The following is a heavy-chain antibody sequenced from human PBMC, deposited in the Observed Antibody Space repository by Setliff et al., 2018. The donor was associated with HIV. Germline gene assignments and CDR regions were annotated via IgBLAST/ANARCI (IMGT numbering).Heavy chain of an antibody. J-gene: IGHJ4*02. CDR3: AKDDAGYCSGGSCYAPFDS. CDR1: GFSFSVFA. CDR2: INGGGEVT. Sequence: GGSLRLSCAASGFSFSVFAMSWVRQAPGKGLEWVAAINGGGEVTFYADSVKGRFTISRDNSKNTLYLQMNSLRDEDTAVYHCAKDDAGYCSGGSCYAPFDSWGQGTLVTVS. D-gene: IGHD2-15*01. V-gene: IGHV3-23*01.